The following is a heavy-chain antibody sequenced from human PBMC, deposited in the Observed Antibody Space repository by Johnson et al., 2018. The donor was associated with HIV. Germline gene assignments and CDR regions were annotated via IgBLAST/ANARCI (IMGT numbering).Heavy chain of an antibody. Sequence: VQLVESGGGLVQPGGSLRLSCAASGFTFSSYWMHWVRQAPGKGLEWVANIKQDGSEKYYVDSVKGRFTISRDNSKNTLYLQMNSLRAEDTAVYYCAREALLATNDAFDIWGQGTMVTVSS. CDR1: GFTFSSYW. D-gene: IGHD5-12*01. V-gene: IGHV3-7*05. J-gene: IGHJ3*02. CDR3: AREALLATNDAFDI. CDR2: IKQDGSEK.